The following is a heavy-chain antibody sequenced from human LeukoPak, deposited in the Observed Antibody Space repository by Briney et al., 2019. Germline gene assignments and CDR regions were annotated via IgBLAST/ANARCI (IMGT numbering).Heavy chain of an antibody. J-gene: IGHJ4*02. CDR3: ARLPCIGARDIDY. CDR1: GGSFSGYY. CDR2: INHSGST. V-gene: IGHV4-34*01. Sequence: SETLSLTCAVYGGSFSGYYWSWIRQPPGKGLEGIGEINHSGSTNYNPSLKSRVTISVDTSKNQFSLKLSSVTAADTAVYYCARLPCIGARDIDYWGQGTLVTVSS. D-gene: IGHD6-6*01.